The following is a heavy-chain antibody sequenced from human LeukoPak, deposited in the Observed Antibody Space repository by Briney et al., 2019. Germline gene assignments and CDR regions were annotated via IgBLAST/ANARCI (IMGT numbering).Heavy chain of an antibody. J-gene: IGHJ6*03. V-gene: IGHV3-30*03. CDR1: GFTFSSYG. CDR3: ARLGGGFCISTSCYPGWDV. CDR2: ISYDGSNE. D-gene: IGHD2-2*01. Sequence: GGSLRLSCAASGFTFSSYGMHWVRQAPGKGLEWVALISYDGSNEYYADSVRGRFTISRDNSKFTLYMQMNSLRAEDTAVYYCARLGGGFCISTSCYPGWDVGGKGPTVPVSS.